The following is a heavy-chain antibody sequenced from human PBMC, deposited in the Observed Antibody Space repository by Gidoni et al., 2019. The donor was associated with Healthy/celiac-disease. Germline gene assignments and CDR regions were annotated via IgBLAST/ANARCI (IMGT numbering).Heavy chain of an antibody. CDR3: AKPGSGSYALGAFDY. D-gene: IGHD3-10*01. CDR1: GFTFSSYG. J-gene: IGHJ4*02. CDR2: IRYDGSNK. Sequence: QVQLVESGGGVVQPGGSLRLSCAASGFTFSSYGMHWVRQAPGKGLEWVAFIRYDGSNKYYADSVKGRFTISRDNSKNTLYLQMNSLRAEDTAVYYCAKPGSGSYALGAFDYWGQGTLVTVSS. V-gene: IGHV3-30*02.